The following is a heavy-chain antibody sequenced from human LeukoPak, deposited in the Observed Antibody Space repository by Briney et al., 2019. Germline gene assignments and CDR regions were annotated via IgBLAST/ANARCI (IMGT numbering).Heavy chain of an antibody. Sequence: SETLSLTCTVSGDSITSNYWSWIRQPPGKGLEWIGSIYYSGSTYYNPSLKSRVTISVDTSKNQFSLKLSSVTAADTAVYYCARVQLAAGQLLFDYWGQGTLVTVSS. CDR3: ARVQLAAGQLLFDY. CDR2: IYYSGST. CDR1: GDSITSNY. D-gene: IGHD5-18*01. V-gene: IGHV4-59*01. J-gene: IGHJ4*02.